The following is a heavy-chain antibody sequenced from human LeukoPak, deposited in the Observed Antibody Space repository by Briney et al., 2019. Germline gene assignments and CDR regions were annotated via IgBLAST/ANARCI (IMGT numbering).Heavy chain of an antibody. CDR3: ARVFTVTTENYYYYYMDV. CDR2: MNPNSGNT. D-gene: IGHD4-17*01. Sequence: ASVKVSCKASGYTFTSYDINWVRQATGQGLEWMGWMNPNSGNTGYAQKFQGRVTMTRNTSISTAYMELSSLRSEDTAVYYCARVFTVTTENYYYYYMDVWGKGTTVTISS. J-gene: IGHJ6*03. V-gene: IGHV1-8*01. CDR1: GYTFTSYD.